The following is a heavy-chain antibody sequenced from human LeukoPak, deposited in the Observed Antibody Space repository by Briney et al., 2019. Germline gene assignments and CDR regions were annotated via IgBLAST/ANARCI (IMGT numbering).Heavy chain of an antibody. CDR2: ISGSGGST. CDR1: GFTFSSYA. D-gene: IGHD1-26*01. V-gene: IGHV3-23*01. J-gene: IGHJ4*02. Sequence: GGSLRLSCAASGFTFSSYAMSWVRQAPGKGLEWVSAISGSGGSTYYADSVKGRFTISRDNSKNTLYLQMTSLRAEDTAVYYCAKGIVGATRKINFFDYWGQGTLVTVSS. CDR3: AKGIVGATRKINFFDY.